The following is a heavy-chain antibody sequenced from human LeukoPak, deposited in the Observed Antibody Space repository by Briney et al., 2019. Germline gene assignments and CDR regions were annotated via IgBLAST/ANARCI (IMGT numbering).Heavy chain of an antibody. J-gene: IGHJ5*02. CDR2: ISTNDGNT. V-gene: IGHV1-18*01. CDR3: ARDKEITNNWFDP. CDR1: GYILTSYG. Sequence: ASVKVSCKASGYILTSYGVSWVRQAPGQGLEWLGWISTNDGNTNYAQKFQDRITMTTDTSTNTAYMELKSLRSDDTAVFYCARDKEITNNWFDPWGQGTLVTVSS. D-gene: IGHD3-10*01.